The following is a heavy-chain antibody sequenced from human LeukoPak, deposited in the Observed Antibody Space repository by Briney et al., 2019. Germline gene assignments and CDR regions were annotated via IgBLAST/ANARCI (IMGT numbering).Heavy chain of an antibody. J-gene: IGHJ4*02. CDR1: GFTFSSYG. D-gene: IGHD3-3*01. CDR2: ISYDGSNK. V-gene: IGHV3-30*03. CDR3: ARDFWSGYSPRGFDY. Sequence: GGSLRLSCAASGFTFSSYGMHWVRQAPGKGLEWVAVISYDGSNKYYADSVKGRFTISRDNSKNTLYLQMNSLRAEDTAVYYCARDFWSGYSPRGFDYWGQGTLVTVSS.